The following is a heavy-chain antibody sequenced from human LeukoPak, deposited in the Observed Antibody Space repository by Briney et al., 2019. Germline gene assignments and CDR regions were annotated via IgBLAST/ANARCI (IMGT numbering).Heavy chain of an antibody. CDR1: GFTFSSYW. J-gene: IGHJ6*02. D-gene: IGHD3-3*01. CDR2: INSDGSST. V-gene: IGHV3-74*01. Sequence: GGSLRLSCAASGFTFSSYWMHWVRQAPGKGVVWVSRINSDGSSTIYADSAKGGFNISRENAKNTVYLQMNSLRAEDTAVYYCARDLGFWSAPREYYYYGMDVWGQGTTLTVSS. CDR3: ARDLGFWSAPREYYYYGMDV.